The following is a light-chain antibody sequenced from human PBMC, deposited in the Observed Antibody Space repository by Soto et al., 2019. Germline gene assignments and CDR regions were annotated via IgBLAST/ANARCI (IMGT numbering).Light chain of an antibody. Sequence: EIVMAQSPATLSVSPGERSTLSCRASQSVSSNLAWYQQKPGQAPRLLMYGVYSRATGIPDRFSGSGSGTDFTLTISRLEPEDFAVYYCQQYNNWPRTFGQGTKVDIK. CDR2: GVY. CDR1: QSVSSN. CDR3: QQYNNWPRT. J-gene: IGKJ1*01. V-gene: IGKV3D-15*01.